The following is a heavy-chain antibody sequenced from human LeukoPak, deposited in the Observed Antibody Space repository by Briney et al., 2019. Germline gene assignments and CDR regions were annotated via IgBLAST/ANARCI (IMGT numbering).Heavy chain of an antibody. CDR2: ISYDGSNE. Sequence: PGRSLRLSCAASGFTFSSYGMHWVRQAPGKGLEWVAVISYDGSNEYYADSVKGRFTISRDNTKNTLYLQMNSLRAEDTAVYYCAGIYCGGGTCYLNSPQATNFDYWGQGALVTVSS. D-gene: IGHD2-15*01. CDR3: AGIYCGGGTCYLNSPQATNFDY. J-gene: IGHJ4*02. V-gene: IGHV3-30*03. CDR1: GFTFSSYG.